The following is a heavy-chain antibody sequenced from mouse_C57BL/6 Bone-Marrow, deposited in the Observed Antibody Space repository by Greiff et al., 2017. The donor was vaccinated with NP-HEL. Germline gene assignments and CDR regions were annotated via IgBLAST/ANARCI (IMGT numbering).Heavy chain of an antibody. CDR1: GFNIKDDY. J-gene: IGHJ2*01. V-gene: IGHV14-4*01. CDR2: IDPENGDT. CDR3: TRTTVVATVDY. D-gene: IGHD1-1*01. Sequence: EVKVVESGAELVRPGASVKLSCTASGFNIKDDYMHWVKQRPEQGLEWIGWIDPENGDTEYASKFQGKATITADTSSNTAYLQLSSLTSEDTAVYYCTRTTVVATVDYWGQGTTLTVSS.